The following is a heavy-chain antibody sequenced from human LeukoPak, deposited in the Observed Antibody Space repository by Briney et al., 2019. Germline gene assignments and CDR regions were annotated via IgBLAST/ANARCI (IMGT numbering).Heavy chain of an antibody. CDR1: GFTFGRYT. Sequence: PGGSLRLSCAGSGFTFGRYTMNWVRQAPGKGLEWVSSITSTFNYIYYADSVKGRFTISRDNAEKSLYLQMNRLRAEETAVYYCARNNYYGSNFEYWGLGSRVTASS. V-gene: IGHV3-21*01. J-gene: IGHJ4*02. D-gene: IGHD3-10*01. CDR2: ITSTFNYI. CDR3: ARNNYYGSNFEY.